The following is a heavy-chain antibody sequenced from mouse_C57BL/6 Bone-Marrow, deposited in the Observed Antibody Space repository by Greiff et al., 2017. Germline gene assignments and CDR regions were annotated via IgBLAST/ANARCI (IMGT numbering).Heavy chain of an antibody. D-gene: IGHD2-4*01. V-gene: IGHV1-64*01. J-gene: IGHJ4*01. Sequence: QLKQPGAELVKPGASVKLSCKASGYTFTNYWMHWVKQRPGQGLEWIGMMHPNGGSPDYNEKFKSEATLSVDKSSRTAYMELSSLTSEDSAVYYCARSYDYDDYTMDYWGQGTSVTVSS. CDR2: MHPNGGSP. CDR1: GYTFTNYW. CDR3: ARSYDYDDYTMDY.